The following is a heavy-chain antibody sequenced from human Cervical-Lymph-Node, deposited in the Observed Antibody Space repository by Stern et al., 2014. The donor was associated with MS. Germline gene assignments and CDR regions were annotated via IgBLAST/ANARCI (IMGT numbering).Heavy chain of an antibody. J-gene: IGHJ6*02. Sequence: QVQLVQSGAEVKKPGSSVKVSCKAVRGTFSTYPINWVRQAPGQGLEWLGGIIPIFGKANVAQRLQGRVTITAEEYTSTAYVEVSNLRSEDTAVYYCARGRLNELRFQGSFYYYYGMDVWGQGTTVTVSS. D-gene: IGHD6-25*01. CDR2: IIPIFGKA. V-gene: IGHV1-69*01. CDR1: RGTFSTYP. CDR3: ARGRLNELRFQGSFYYYYGMDV.